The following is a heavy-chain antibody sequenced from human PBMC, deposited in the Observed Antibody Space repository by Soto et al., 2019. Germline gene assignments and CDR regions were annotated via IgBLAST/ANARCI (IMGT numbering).Heavy chain of an antibody. CDR1: GFTFSNYG. D-gene: IGHD1-26*01. V-gene: IGHV3-33*01. CDR2: IWHDGNNK. J-gene: IGHJ6*02. Sequence: GGSLRLSCAASGFTFSNYGMHWVRQAPGKGLEWVAIIWHDGNNKYYADSVRGRFIISRGNTKNRLYLQMNSLRAEDTAVYYCASDLVGASDSYGLDVWGQGTPVTVSS. CDR3: ASDLVGASDSYGLDV.